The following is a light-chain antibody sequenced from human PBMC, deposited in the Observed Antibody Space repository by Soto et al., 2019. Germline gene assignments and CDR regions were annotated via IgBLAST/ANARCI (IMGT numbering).Light chain of an antibody. CDR1: STDVGGYNY. J-gene: IGLJ1*01. V-gene: IGLV2-14*01. CDR2: EVN. CDR3: GSYTSTDTPFV. Sequence: QSALAQPSSVSGSPGQSITISCTGTSTDVGGYNYVSWYQHHPGKGPKLIIYEVNNRPSGVSDRFSGSKSGNKASLTISNLXAEDESDYYSGSYTSTDTPFVFGTGTKVTV.